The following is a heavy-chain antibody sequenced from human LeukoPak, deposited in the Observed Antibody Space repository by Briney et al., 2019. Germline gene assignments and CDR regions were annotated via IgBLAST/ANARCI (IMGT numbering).Heavy chain of an antibody. CDR3: ARVGGYSNLDY. CDR2: IYYSGST. J-gene: IGHJ4*02. Sequence: QTSETLSLTCTVSGGSISSYYWSWIRQPPGKGLEWIGYIYYSGSTNYNPSLKSRVTISVDTSKNQFSLKLSSVTAADTAVYYCARVGGYSNLDYWGQGTLVTVSS. D-gene: IGHD2-15*01. CDR1: GGSISSYY. V-gene: IGHV4-59*01.